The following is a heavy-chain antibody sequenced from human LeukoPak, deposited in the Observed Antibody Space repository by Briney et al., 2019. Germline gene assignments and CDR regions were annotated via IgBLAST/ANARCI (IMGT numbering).Heavy chain of an antibody. Sequence: GGSLRLSCAASGFTVSSKYMSWVSQAPGKGLEWVTVIYSGGSTYYADSVKGRFTISRDNSKNTLYLQMNSLRAEDTAVYYCARAGQWLGQYYFDYWGQGTLVTVSS. CDR1: GFTVSSKY. D-gene: IGHD6-19*01. CDR3: ARAGQWLGQYYFDY. V-gene: IGHV3-53*01. CDR2: IYSGGST. J-gene: IGHJ4*02.